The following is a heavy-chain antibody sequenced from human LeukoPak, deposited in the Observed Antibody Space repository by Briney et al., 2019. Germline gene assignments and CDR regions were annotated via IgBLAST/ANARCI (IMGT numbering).Heavy chain of an antibody. CDR3: ARPGVTPDTNWFDS. V-gene: IGHV1-2*02. J-gene: IGHJ5*01. Sequence: AASVKVSCKAYEYSFTDYYIHWVRQAPGQGLEWMGWINPNSGSTNYVQKFQGRVTMTSDTSISTVYVELSRLTSDDTAVYFCARPGVTPDTNWFDSWGQGTLVTVSS. CDR1: EYSFTDYY. D-gene: IGHD5-18*01. CDR2: INPNSGST.